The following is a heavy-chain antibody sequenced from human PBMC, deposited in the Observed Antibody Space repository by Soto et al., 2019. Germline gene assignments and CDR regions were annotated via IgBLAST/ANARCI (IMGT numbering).Heavy chain of an antibody. V-gene: IGHV3-48*01. D-gene: IGHD4-17*01. CDR2: ISSSSSTI. Sequence: GGSLRLSCAASGFTFSSYSMNWVRQAPGKGLEWVSYISSSSSTIYYADSVKGRFTISRDNAKNSLYLQMNSLRAEDTAVYYCARDPDYGDYREHWYFDLWGRGTLVTVSS. CDR3: ARDPDYGDYREHWYFDL. J-gene: IGHJ2*01. CDR1: GFTFSSYS.